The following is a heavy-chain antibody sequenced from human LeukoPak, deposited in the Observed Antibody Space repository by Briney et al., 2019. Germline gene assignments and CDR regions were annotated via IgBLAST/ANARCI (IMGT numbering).Heavy chain of an antibody. Sequence: VATVKVSCKASGYTFTSYGISWVRQAPGQGLEWMGWISPKSADTHLAQKLQGRVTMTTDTSTSTAYMELRSLRSDDTAVYFCARGRSLVSMSYMDVWGKGTTVSVSS. CDR1: GYTFTSYG. J-gene: IGHJ6*04. D-gene: IGHD2-15*01. CDR3: ARGRSLVSMSYMDV. V-gene: IGHV1-18*01. CDR2: ISPKSADT.